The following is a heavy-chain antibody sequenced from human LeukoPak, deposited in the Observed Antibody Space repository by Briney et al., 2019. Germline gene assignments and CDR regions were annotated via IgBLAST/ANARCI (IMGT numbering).Heavy chain of an antibody. J-gene: IGHJ4*02. D-gene: IGHD4-17*01. V-gene: IGHV4-61*02. Sequence: SETLSLTCTVSGGSISSSSYYWSWIRQPAGKGMEWIGRIYTSGSTNYNPSLKSRVTISVDTSKNQFSLKLSSVTAADTAVYYCTRGDDYGDYWGLYWGQGTLVTVSS. CDR2: IYTSGST. CDR1: GGSISSSSYY. CDR3: TRGDDYGDYWGLY.